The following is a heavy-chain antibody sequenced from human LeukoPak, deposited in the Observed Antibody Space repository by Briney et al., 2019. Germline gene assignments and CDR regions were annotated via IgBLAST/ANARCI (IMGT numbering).Heavy chain of an antibody. D-gene: IGHD1-26*01. CDR2: MNPKSGNT. Sequence: ASVKVSCKASGYTFTRYDINWVRQATGQGVEWMGWMNPKSGNTGYAQKFQGRVTMTRDTSRSTAYMELGSLRPEDTAVYYCARVTGSIDYWGQGTLVTVSS. CDR3: ARVTGSIDY. CDR1: GYTFTRYD. J-gene: IGHJ4*02. V-gene: IGHV1-8*01.